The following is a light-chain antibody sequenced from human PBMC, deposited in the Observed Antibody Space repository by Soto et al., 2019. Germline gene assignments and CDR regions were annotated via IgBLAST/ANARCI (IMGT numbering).Light chain of an antibody. CDR1: NSDVGYYNL. Sequence: QSALTQPASVSGSPGQSVTISCTGTNSDVGYYNLVSWYQQDPGKTPKLILYEVSKRPSGVSNRFSGSKSGNTASLTISGLQAEDETDYYCCSFTRSKSLVFGGGTKLTVL. V-gene: IGLV2-23*02. J-gene: IGLJ2*01. CDR3: CSFTRSKSLV. CDR2: EVS.